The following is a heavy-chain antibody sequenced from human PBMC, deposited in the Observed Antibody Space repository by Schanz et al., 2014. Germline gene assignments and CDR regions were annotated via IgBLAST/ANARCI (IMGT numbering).Heavy chain of an antibody. V-gene: IGHV3-74*01. D-gene: IGHD1-20*01. CDR3: ARRITGTHHNPYYHGMDV. Sequence: EVQLVESGGGVVHPGGSLRLSCAASGFTFSSYWMHWVRQAPGKGLVWVSRIQSDGSITTYADSVKGRFAISRDSSKNTLFLQMNSLRAEDTAVYFCARRITGTHHNPYYHGMDVWGQGTTVTVSS. CDR2: IQSDGSIT. J-gene: IGHJ6*02. CDR1: GFTFSSYW.